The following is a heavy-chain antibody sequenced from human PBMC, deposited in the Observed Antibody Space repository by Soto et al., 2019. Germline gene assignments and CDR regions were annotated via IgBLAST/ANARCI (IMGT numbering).Heavy chain of an antibody. J-gene: IGHJ5*02. CDR1: GGSISSYY. CDR2: IYTSGST. D-gene: IGHD6-19*01. V-gene: IGHV4-4*07. CDR3: ARVVRSGWTNWFDP. Sequence: QVQLQESGPGLVKPSETLSLTCTVSGGSISSYYWSWIRQPAGKGLAWIGRIYTSGSTNYNPSLKSRVTMSVDTSKNQFSLKLSSVTAADTAVYYCARVVRSGWTNWFDPWGQGTLVTVSS.